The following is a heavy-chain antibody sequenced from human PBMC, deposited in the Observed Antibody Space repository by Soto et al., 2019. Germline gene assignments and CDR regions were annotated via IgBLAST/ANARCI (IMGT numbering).Heavy chain of an antibody. D-gene: IGHD3-22*01. CDR2: ISDSATTT. CDR3: ARDTAFIASGLFHP. V-gene: IGHV3-11*01. Sequence: WGSITLSCAASGFTFSDYYMTWIRQPPGKGLEWVSYISDSATTTHYADSVKGRFTISRDNANKSLYLHMNSLRAEDTAVYYCARDTAFIASGLFHPWGQGTLVTVSS. J-gene: IGHJ5*02. CDR1: GFTFSDYY.